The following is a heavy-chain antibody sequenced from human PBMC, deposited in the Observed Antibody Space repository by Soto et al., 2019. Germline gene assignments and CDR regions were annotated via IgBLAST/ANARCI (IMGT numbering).Heavy chain of an antibody. CDR2: IYSSGST. J-gene: IGHJ4*02. CDR3: ARDHPHSYGVYYFDY. D-gene: IGHD5-18*01. Sequence: TSETLSLTCSVSGASISSYYYTWIRQTPGKGLEWIGYIYSSGSTHYNPSLQNRVTISIDTSKNQVSLKVNSVTAADTAVYYCARDHPHSYGVYYFDYWGQGTPVTVSS. CDR1: GASISSYY. V-gene: IGHV4-59*01.